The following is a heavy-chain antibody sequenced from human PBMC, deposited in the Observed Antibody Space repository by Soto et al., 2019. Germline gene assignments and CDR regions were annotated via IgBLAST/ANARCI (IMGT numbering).Heavy chain of an antibody. D-gene: IGHD2-8*01. CDR3: ASRGRYCTNGVCYFRYYYYGMDV. J-gene: IGHJ6*02. CDR2: IIPIFGTA. Sequence: QVQLVQSGAEVKKPGSSVKVSCKASGGTFSSYAISWVRQAPGQGLEWMGGIIPIFGTANYAQKFQGRVTITADESTSTAYMELSSLRSEDTAVYYCASRGRYCTNGVCYFRYYYYGMDVWGQGTTVTVSS. CDR1: GGTFSSYA. V-gene: IGHV1-69*01.